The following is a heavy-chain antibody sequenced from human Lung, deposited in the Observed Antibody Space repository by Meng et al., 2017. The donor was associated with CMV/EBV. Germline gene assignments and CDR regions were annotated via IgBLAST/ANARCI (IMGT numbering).Heavy chain of an antibody. V-gene: IGHV3-30*02. CDR1: GFTFSSYG. D-gene: IGHD2-2*01. Sequence: GESLKISCAASGFTFSSYGMHWVRQAPGKGLEWVAFIRYDGSNKYYADSVKGRFTISRDNSKNTLYLQMNSLRAEDTAVYYCAKDGAKYCSSTSCYFFDYWGQGTLVTVSS. J-gene: IGHJ4*02. CDR2: IRYDGSNK. CDR3: AKDGAKYCSSTSCYFFDY.